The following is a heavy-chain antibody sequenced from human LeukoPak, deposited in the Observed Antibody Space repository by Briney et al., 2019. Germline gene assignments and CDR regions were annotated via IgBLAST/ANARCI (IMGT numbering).Heavy chain of an antibody. J-gene: IGHJ4*02. CDR1: AFTFSNYW. CDR3: ARDLFSRSVPSPVGY. Sequence: GGSLRLSCAASAFTFSNYWMSWVRQAPGKGLEWVANIKEDGSEINYVDSVKGRFTISRDNAKNSLYLQMNSLRAEDTALYYCARDLFSRSVPSPVGYWGQGTLVTVSS. D-gene: IGHD6-6*01. CDR2: IKEDGSEI. V-gene: IGHV3-7*03.